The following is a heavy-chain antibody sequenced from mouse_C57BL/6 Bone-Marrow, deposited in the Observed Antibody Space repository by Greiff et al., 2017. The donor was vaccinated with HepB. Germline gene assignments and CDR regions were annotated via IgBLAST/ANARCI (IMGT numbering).Heavy chain of an antibody. CDR1: GYTFTDHT. Sequence: QVQLQQPGAELVMPGASVKLSCKVSGYTFTDHTIHWMKQRPEQGLEWIGYIYPRDGSTKYNEKFKGKATLTADKSSSTAYMQLNSLTSEDSAVYFCARVEGDWYFDVWGTGTTVTVSS. CDR2: IYPRDGST. J-gene: IGHJ1*03. V-gene: IGHV1-78*01. CDR3: ARVEGDWYFDV.